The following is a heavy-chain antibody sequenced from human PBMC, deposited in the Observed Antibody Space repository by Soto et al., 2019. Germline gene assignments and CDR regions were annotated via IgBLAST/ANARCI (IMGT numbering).Heavy chain of an antibody. CDR1: GYTFTNYG. Sequence: QVQVVQSGDEVKKPGASVKVSCKASGYTFTNYGFSWVRQAPGQGLEWMGWISGYNGNTKYAEKFQGRVTMTTDTSTGTAHLELRSLRSDDTAVYYCAREGQAPYYYYGMAVWGQGTAVTVSS. CDR3: AREGQAPYYYYGMAV. CDR2: ISGYNGNT. J-gene: IGHJ6*02. V-gene: IGHV1-18*01.